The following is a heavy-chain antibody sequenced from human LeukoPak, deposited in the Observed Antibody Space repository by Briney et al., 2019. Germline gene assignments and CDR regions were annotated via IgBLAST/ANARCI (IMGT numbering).Heavy chain of an antibody. CDR2: TYYSGST. CDR1: RGSIRSYY. D-gene: IGHD4-17*01. J-gene: IGHJ4*02. CDR3: ARESTVTTGGYFDY. Sequence: SETLSLTCTVSRGSIRSYYWSWIQQPPGKGLEWIGYTYYSGSTNYNPSLRSRVTISVDTSKNQFSLNLSSVTAADTAVYYCARESTVTTGGYFDYWGQGILVTVSS. V-gene: IGHV4-59*01.